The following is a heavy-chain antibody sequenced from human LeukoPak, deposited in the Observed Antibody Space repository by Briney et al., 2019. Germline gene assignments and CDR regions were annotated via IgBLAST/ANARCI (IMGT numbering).Heavy chain of an antibody. Sequence: PGGSLRLSCAASGFTFSSYSMNWVRQAPGKGLEWVSSISSSSSYIYYADSVKGRFNISRDNDKNSLYLQMNSLRAEDTAVYYCARTLRTTVTTFDYWGQGTLVTVSS. CDR1: GFTFSSYS. V-gene: IGHV3-21*01. J-gene: IGHJ4*02. CDR2: ISSSSSYI. D-gene: IGHD4-17*01. CDR3: ARTLRTTVTTFDY.